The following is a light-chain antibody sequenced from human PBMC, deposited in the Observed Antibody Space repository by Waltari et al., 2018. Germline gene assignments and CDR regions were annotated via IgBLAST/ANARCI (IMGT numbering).Light chain of an antibody. Sequence: DIVMTQSPDSLAVSLGERVTINRRSLQNLLYTPDNKNYLAWFQQKPRQPPKLLIYWASTRESGVPDRFSGSGSGTEFTLTISSLQAADVAVYYCQQSYSTPYTFGQGTKLEIK. CDR2: WAS. V-gene: IGKV4-1*01. CDR1: QNLLYTPDNKNY. J-gene: IGKJ2*01. CDR3: QQSYSTPYT.